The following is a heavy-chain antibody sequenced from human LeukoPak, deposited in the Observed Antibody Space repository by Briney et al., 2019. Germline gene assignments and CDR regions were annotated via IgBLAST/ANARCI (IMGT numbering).Heavy chain of an antibody. J-gene: IGHJ4*02. CDR2: IRNSDGMT. CDR1: GFIINTYT. Sequence: PGQSLRLSCDASGFIINTYTMYWVRQAPGQGLEWVSGIRNSDGMTYYADSVRGRFTTSTDNSKNTLYLQMNSLRAEDTALYYCAKGLERESRLDSWGQGTLVTVSS. V-gene: IGHV3-23*01. D-gene: IGHD1-1*01. CDR3: AKGLERESRLDS.